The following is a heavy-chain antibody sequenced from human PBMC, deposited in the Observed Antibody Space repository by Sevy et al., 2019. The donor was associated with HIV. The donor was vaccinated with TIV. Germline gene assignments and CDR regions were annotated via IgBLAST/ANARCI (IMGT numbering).Heavy chain of an antibody. V-gene: IGHV3-21*01. D-gene: IGHD1-26*01. Sequence: GGSLRLSCAASGFTFRTYGILWVRQAPGKGLEWVSSISSSSSYIYYADSVKGRFTISRDNAKNSLYLQMNSLRAEDTAVYYCARVEWELLQGSAFDIWGQGRMVTVSS. CDR1: GFTFRTYG. CDR2: ISSSSSYI. CDR3: ARVEWELLQGSAFDI. J-gene: IGHJ3*02.